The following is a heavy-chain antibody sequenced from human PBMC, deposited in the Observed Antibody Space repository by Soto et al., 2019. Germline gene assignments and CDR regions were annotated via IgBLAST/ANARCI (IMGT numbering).Heavy chain of an antibody. CDR2: MSNRGDT. J-gene: IGHJ3*02. D-gene: IGHD2-15*01. V-gene: IGHV3-66*01. Sequence: EVQLVGSGGGLVQPGGSLRLSCTASGFIVSDTYVNWVRQAPGKGLEWVSVMSNRGDTQYADSVRGRFSLSRDISDNTLHLQMNNLRVEDTAVYYCAREPRYCRGGSCSITGDAYDIWGQGTMVTVSS. CDR3: AREPRYCRGGSCSITGDAYDI. CDR1: GFIVSDTY.